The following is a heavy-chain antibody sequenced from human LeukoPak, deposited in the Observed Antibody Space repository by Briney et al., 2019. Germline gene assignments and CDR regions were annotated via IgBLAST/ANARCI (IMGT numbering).Heavy chain of an antibody. V-gene: IGHV3-74*01. CDR2: INTDESST. CDR3: AREAIVGATTDAFDI. J-gene: IGHJ3*02. Sequence: GGSLRLSCAASGFTFSSYWMHWVRQAPGKGLVWISRINTDESSTSYADSVKGRFTISRDNAKNTLYLQMNSLRAEDTAVYYCAREAIVGATTDAFDIWGQGTMVTVSS. CDR1: GFTFSSYW. D-gene: IGHD1-26*01.